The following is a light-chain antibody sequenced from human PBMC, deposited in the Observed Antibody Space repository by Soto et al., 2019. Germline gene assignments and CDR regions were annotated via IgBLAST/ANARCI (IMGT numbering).Light chain of an antibody. CDR2: DVS. Sequence: EIQRPQCPSPLCSSVVETVAITYGASQRMSGWLAWHQQKPGKAPKLLIYDVSALKRGVPPRFSGSGSGTEFTLTISSLQPDDFVTYYCQQYDSFSVTFGQGTKVDIK. CDR1: QRMSGW. V-gene: IGKV1-5*01. CDR3: QQYDSFSVT. J-gene: IGKJ1*01.